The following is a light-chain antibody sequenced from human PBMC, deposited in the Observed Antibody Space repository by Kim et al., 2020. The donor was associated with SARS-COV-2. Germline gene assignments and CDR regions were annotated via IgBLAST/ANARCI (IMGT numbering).Light chain of an antibody. CDR3: QQSYSTPQAWT. CDR1: QSISSY. Sequence: DIQMTQSPSSLSASVGDSVTITCRARQSISSYLNWYQQKPGKAPKLLIYAASSLQSGVPSRFSGSGSGTDFTLTISSLQPEDFATYYCQQSYSTPQAWTFGQGTKVDIK. V-gene: IGKV1-39*01. J-gene: IGKJ1*01. CDR2: AAS.